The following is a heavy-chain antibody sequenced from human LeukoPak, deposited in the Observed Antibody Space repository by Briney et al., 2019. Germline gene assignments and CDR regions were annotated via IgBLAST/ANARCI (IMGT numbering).Heavy chain of an antibody. J-gene: IGHJ4*02. Sequence: GGSLRLSCAASGFSFSRYGMNWVRQAPGKGLEWVSSIDVGSYAYYADSVKGRFTISRDNAKNSLYLQMNSLRTEDMAVYYCVQDSYAISSSGSTFASWGQGTLVTVSS. V-gene: IGHV3-21*04. CDR1: GFSFSRYG. CDR2: IDVGSYA. CDR3: VQDSYAISSSGSTFAS. D-gene: IGHD2-2*01.